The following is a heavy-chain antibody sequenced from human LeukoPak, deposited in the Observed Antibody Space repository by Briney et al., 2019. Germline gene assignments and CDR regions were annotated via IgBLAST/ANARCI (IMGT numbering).Heavy chain of an antibody. J-gene: IGHJ4*02. D-gene: IGHD3-22*01. CDR2: IYYSGST. Sequence: PSETLSLTCTVSGGSISSSSYYWGWIRQPPGKGLEWIGSIYYSGSTYYNPSLKSRVTISVDTSKNQFSLKLSSVTAADTAVYYCARDHGGGYYYQDYWGQGTLVTVSS. V-gene: IGHV4-39*07. CDR1: GGSISSSSYY. CDR3: ARDHGGGYYYQDY.